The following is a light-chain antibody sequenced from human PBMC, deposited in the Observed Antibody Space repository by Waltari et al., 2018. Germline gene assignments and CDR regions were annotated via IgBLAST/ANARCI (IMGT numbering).Light chain of an antibody. J-gene: IGKJ1*01. CDR3: QQYLSTPPT. CDR1: QSVLYSSNNKNY. CDR2: WAS. V-gene: IGKV4-1*01. Sequence: DIVMTQSPDSLAVSLGERATINCKSSQSVLYSSNNKNYVAWYQQKPGPPPKLLIYWASTRESWVPDRCSCSGSGTDFTLTISSLQAEDVAVYYCQQYLSTPPTFGQGTKVEIK.